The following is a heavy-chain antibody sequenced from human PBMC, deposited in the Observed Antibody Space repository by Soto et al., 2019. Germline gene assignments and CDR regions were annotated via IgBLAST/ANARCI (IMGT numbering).Heavy chain of an antibody. CDR3: ATAGGVRGLHPLHY. CDR2: ISGYNGNT. J-gene: IGHJ4*02. Sequence: QVQLVQSGAEVKKPGASVKVSCKASGYTFTSYGIPWVRQAPGQGLEWMGWISGYNGNTDYAQKLQGRVTMTTDKSTTTAYRERRSLSSDDRAVYYCATAGGVRGLHPLHYLGQGTLGTVSS. D-gene: IGHD5-12*01. V-gene: IGHV1-18*01. CDR1: GYTFTSYG.